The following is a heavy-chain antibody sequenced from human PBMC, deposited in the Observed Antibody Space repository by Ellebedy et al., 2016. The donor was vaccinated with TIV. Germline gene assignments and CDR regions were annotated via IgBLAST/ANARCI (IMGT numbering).Heavy chain of an antibody. V-gene: IGHV3-30*03. CDR1: GFTFSSYS. CDR3: AGARGCSGGRCYSADY. D-gene: IGHD2-15*01. J-gene: IGHJ4*02. Sequence: GESLKIPCVAPGFTFSSYSMDWVRQAPGKGLEWVAVISYDGSNKNYADSVKGRFTISRDNSKNTLYLQMNSLRAEDTAVYYCAGARGCSGGRCYSADYWGQGTLVTVSS. CDR2: ISYDGSNK.